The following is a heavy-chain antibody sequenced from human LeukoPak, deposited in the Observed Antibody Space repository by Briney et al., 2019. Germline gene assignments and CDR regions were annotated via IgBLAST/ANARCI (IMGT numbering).Heavy chain of an antibody. CDR1: GGSISSGGYS. CDR3: ARHSGSGSYARYYFDY. V-gene: IGHV4-39*07. Sequence: SETLSLTCAVSGGSISSGGYSWSWIRQPPGKGLEWIGSIYYSGSTYYNPALKSRVTISVDTSKKQFSLKLSSLTAADTAVYYCARHSGSGSYARYYFDYWGQGTLVTVSS. CDR2: IYYSGST. D-gene: IGHD3-10*01. J-gene: IGHJ4*02.